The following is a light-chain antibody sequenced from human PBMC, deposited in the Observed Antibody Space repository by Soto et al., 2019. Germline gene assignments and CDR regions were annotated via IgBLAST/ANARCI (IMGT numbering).Light chain of an antibody. CDR2: EDT. CDR1: SSDVGGYNY. CDR3: CSYAHSGTWV. Sequence: QSALTQPASVSGSPGQSITISCTGTSSDVGGYNYVSWYQQHPGKAPKLMIYEDTKRPSGISSRFSGSTSGNTASLTISGRQAEDEADYYCCSYAHSGTWVFGGGTKVTVL. V-gene: IGLV2-23*01. J-gene: IGLJ3*02.